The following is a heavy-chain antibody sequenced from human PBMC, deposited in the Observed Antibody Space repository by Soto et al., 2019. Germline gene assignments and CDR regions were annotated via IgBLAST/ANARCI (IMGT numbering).Heavy chain of an antibody. J-gene: IGHJ5*02. D-gene: IGHD6-13*01. CDR2: IIPIFGTA. CDR3: ARDLAAAGYNWFDP. V-gene: IGHV1-69*14. CDR1: GGTFSSYA. Sequence: QVQLVQSGAEVKKPGSSVKVSCKASGGTFSSYAISWVRQAPGQGLEWMGGIIPIFGTANYAQKLQGRVTITADNTTYTAYMELSGLRSEDTAVYYCARDLAAAGYNWFDPRGQGTLVTVSS.